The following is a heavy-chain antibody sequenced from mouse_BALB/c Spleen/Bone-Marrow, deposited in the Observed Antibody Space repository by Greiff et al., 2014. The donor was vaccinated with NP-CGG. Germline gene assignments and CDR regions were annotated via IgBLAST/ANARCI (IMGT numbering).Heavy chain of an antibody. D-gene: IGHD2-14*01. Sequence: DVHLVESGGGLVKPGGSLKLSCAASGFTFSDFYMYWVRQTPEKRLEWVATISYGGSYIYYPDSVKGRFTISRDDAKNNLYLQMSSLKSEDTAMYYCARDRGVQGYAMDYWGQGTSVTVSS. V-gene: IGHV5-4*02. CDR1: GFTFSDFY. CDR3: ARDRGVQGYAMDY. J-gene: IGHJ4*01. CDR2: ISYGGSYI.